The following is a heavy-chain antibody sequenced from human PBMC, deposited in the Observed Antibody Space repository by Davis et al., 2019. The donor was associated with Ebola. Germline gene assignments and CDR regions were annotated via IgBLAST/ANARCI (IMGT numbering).Heavy chain of an antibody. Sequence: ASVKVSCKASGYTFTSYNINWVRQAPGQGLERMGWISVDKGSTRYTQNLQGRVTMTTDTSTSTAYMELRSLRSDDTAVYYRARGGMTTVTPFDYWGQGTLVTVSS. D-gene: IGHD4-17*01. J-gene: IGHJ4*02. CDR3: ARGGMTTVTPFDY. CDR2: ISVDKGST. CDR1: GYTFTSYN. V-gene: IGHV1-18*04.